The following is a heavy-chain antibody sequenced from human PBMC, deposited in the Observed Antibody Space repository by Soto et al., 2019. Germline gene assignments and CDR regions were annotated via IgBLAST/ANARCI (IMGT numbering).Heavy chain of an antibody. CDR1: GYTFTSYY. D-gene: IGHD4-4*01. CDR3: ARDNDYSSKPPPDYYYGMDV. Sequence: GASVKVSCKASGYTFTSYYMHWVRQAPGQGLEWMGIINPSGGSTNYAQKFQGRVTITADESTSTAYMELSSLRSEDTAVYYCARDNDYSSKPPPDYYYGMDVWGQGTTVTVSS. V-gene: IGHV1-46*01. CDR2: INPSGGST. J-gene: IGHJ6*02.